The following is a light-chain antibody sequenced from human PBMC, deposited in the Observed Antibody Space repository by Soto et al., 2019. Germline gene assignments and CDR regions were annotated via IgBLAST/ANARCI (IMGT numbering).Light chain of an antibody. CDR2: GNS. J-gene: IGLJ3*02. CDR3: QSYDSSLSGWM. Sequence: QSVLTQPPSVSGAPGQRVTISCTGSSSNIGAGYDVHWYQQLPGTAPKLLIYGNSNRPSGVPDRFSGSKSGTSASLAITGLRAEDEADYYCQSYDSSLSGWMFGGGTKVTVL. CDR1: SSNIGAGYD. V-gene: IGLV1-40*01.